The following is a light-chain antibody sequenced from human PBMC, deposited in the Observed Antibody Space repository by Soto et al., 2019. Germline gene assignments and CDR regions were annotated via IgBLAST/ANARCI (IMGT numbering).Light chain of an antibody. CDR2: FAS. Sequence: DIQMTQSPSSVSASIGDRVTITCRASQHISTWLAWYQQKPWKAPKLLIYFASSLQGGVPSMFSGSGSGTDFTLTISSLQPEDSATYYCQQANSFPITFGQGTKLE. J-gene: IGKJ2*01. CDR3: QQANSFPIT. V-gene: IGKV1-12*01. CDR1: QHISTW.